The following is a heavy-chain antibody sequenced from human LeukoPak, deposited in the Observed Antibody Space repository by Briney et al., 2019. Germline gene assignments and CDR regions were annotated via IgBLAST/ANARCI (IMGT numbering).Heavy chain of an antibody. CDR3: ARTPRHDFWSGYYFFDY. J-gene: IGHJ4*02. D-gene: IGHD3-3*01. CDR1: GGSISGYY. CDR2: IYTSGSA. V-gene: IGHV4-4*07. Sequence: SETLSLTCNVSGGSISGYYWNWIRQPAGEGLEWIGRIYTSGSADYNPSLKSRVTMSVDVSKSQVSLQLNSVTAADTAVYYCARTPRHDFWSGYYFFDYWGQGTLVTVSS.